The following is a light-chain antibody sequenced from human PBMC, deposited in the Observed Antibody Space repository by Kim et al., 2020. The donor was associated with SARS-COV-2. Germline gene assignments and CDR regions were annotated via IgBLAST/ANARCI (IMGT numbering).Light chain of an antibody. Sequence: SASVEDRVTITCRASQSISSWLAWYQQKPGKAPKLLIYDASSLESGVPSRFSGSGSGTEFTLTISSLQPDDFATYYCQQYNSYVTFGQGTKVDIK. CDR3: QQYNSYVT. V-gene: IGKV1-5*01. CDR2: DAS. CDR1: QSISSW. J-gene: IGKJ1*01.